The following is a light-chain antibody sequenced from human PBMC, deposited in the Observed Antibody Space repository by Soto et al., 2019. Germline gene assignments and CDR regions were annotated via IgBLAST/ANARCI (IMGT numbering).Light chain of an antibody. CDR1: QSVSSSY. Sequence: ELVLTQSPGTLSLSPGGRASHSCRASQSVSSSYLAWYQQKPGQAPRLLIYGASSRATGIPDRFSVSGSGTDFTLTISRLAPEDFAVYYCQHYGSSPRAFGQGTKVDIK. V-gene: IGKV3-20*01. CDR3: QHYGSSPRA. J-gene: IGKJ1*01. CDR2: GAS.